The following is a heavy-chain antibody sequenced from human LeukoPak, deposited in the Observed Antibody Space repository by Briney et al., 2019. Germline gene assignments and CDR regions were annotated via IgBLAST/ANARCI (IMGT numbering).Heavy chain of an antibody. Sequence: PGRSLRLSCAASGFTFSNYAIHWVRQAPGKGLEWAALISKDGTNKYYPDSVKGRFTISRDNSKNTLYLQMNSLRAEDTAVYYCAILGYSSSVFDCWGQGTLATVSS. D-gene: IGHD6-13*01. CDR2: ISKDGTNK. J-gene: IGHJ4*02. CDR1: GFTFSNYA. V-gene: IGHV3-30-3*01. CDR3: AILGYSSSVFDC.